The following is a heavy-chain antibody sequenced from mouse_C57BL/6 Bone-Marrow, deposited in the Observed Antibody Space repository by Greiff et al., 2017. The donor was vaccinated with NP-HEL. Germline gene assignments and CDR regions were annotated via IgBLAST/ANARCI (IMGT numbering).Heavy chain of an antibody. V-gene: IGHV1-52*01. CDR1: GYTFTSYW. D-gene: IGHD2-1*01. CDR2: IYPADSDT. Sequence: QVQLQQPGAELVRPGSSVKLSCKASGYTFTSYWMPWVKQRPIQGLEWIGNIYPADSDTHYNQKFKDKATLTVDKSSSTAYMQLSSLTSEDSAVYYYARVYYGKALAMDYWGQGTSVTVSS. CDR3: ARVYYGKALAMDY. J-gene: IGHJ4*01.